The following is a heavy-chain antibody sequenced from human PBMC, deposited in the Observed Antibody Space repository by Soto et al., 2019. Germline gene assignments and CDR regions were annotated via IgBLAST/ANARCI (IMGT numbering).Heavy chain of an antibody. CDR1: GGTFSSYA. Sequence: SCLKVSCKACGGTFSSYAISWVRQAPGQGLEWIGGIIPIFGTANYAQKFQGRVTITADESTSTAYMELSSLRSEDTAVYYCARDRAKGQQLVPPYYYYGMDVWGQGTTVTVSS. D-gene: IGHD6-13*01. CDR3: ARDRAKGQQLVPPYYYYGMDV. CDR2: IIPIFGTA. V-gene: IGHV1-69*01. J-gene: IGHJ6*02.